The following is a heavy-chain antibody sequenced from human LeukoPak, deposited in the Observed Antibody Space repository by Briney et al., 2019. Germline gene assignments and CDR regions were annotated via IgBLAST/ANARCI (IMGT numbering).Heavy chain of an antibody. V-gene: IGHV1-18*03. CDR3: ARLTVLRYFDWPLHFDY. CDR1: GYTFSSYG. Sequence: ASVKVSCKASGYTFSSYGISWVRQAPGQGLEWMGWISDYNGNTKYAQKFQGRVTMTTDTSTSTAYMEVRSLRSDDMAVYYCARLTVLRYFDWPLHFDYWGQGTLVTVSS. CDR2: ISDYNGNT. J-gene: IGHJ4*02. D-gene: IGHD3-9*01.